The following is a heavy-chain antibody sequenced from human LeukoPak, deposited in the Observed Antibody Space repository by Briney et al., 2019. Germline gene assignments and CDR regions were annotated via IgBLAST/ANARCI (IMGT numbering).Heavy chain of an antibody. CDR2: INPSGGST. CDR3: ARDGIAAASFDY. CDR1: GYTFTSYY. D-gene: IGHD6-13*01. J-gene: IGHJ4*02. Sequence: ASVKVSCKASGYTFTSYYMHWVRQAPGQGLEWMGIINPSGGSTSYAQKFQGRVTMTRDMSTSTVYMELSSLRSEDTAVYYCARDGIAAASFDYWGQGTLVTVSS. V-gene: IGHV1-46*01.